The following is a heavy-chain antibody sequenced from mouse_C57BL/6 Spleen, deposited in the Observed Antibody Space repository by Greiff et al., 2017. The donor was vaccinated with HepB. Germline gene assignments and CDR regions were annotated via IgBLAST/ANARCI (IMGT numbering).Heavy chain of an antibody. J-gene: IGHJ2*01. D-gene: IGHD3-3*01. CDR3: ARWDTVYFDY. CDR1: GYTFTSYW. CDR2: IYPGSGST. V-gene: IGHV1-55*01. Sequence: QVHVKQSGAELVKPGASVKMSCKASGYTFTSYWITWVKQRPGQGLEWIGDIYPGSGSTNYNEKFKSKATLTVDTSSSTAYMQLSSLTSEDSAVYYCARWDTVYFDYWGQGTTLTVSS.